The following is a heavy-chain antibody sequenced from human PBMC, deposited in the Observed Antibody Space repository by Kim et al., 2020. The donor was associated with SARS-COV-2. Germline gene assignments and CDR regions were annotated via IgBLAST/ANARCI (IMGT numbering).Heavy chain of an antibody. D-gene: IGHD6-13*01. V-gene: IGHV1-3*01. Sequence: QGRVTITRDTSASTAYMELSSLRSEDTAVYYCARIPGYSSSWPPHYYFDYWGQGTLVTVSS. CDR3: ARIPGYSSSWPPHYYFDY. J-gene: IGHJ4*02.